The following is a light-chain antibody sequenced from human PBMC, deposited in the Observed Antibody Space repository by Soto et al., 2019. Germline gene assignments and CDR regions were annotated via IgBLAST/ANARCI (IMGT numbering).Light chain of an antibody. CDR1: LGISNY. V-gene: IGKV1-9*01. J-gene: IGKJ3*01. CDR3: QQVNTYT. CDR2: AAS. Sequence: DIQLTQSPSFLSASVGDRVTITCRASLGISNYLAWYQQKPGKAPNLLIYAASTLQSGVPSRFSGSGSGTEFTLTISRLQPADFATYYCQQVNTYTFGPGTKVDIK.